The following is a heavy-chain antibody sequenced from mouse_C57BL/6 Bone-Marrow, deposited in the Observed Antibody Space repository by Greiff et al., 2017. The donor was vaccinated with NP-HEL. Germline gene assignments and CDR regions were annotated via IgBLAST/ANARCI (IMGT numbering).Heavy chain of an antibody. V-gene: IGHV2-5*01. CDR1: GFSLTSYG. CDR2: IWRGGST. J-gene: IGHJ4*01. CDR3: AKNYGSSQYYAMDY. D-gene: IGHD1-1*01. Sequence: QVQLQQSGPGLVQPSQSLSITCTVSGFSLTSYGVHWVRQSPGKGLEWLGVIWRGGSTDYNAAFMSRLSITKDNSKSQVFFKMNSLQADDTAIYYCAKNYGSSQYYAMDYWGQGTSVTVSS.